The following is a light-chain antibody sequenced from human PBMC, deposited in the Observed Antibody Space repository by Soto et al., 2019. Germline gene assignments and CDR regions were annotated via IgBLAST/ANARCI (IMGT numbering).Light chain of an antibody. CDR1: SSDVGGYNY. CDR2: DVS. Sequence: QSALTQPASVSGSPGQSITISCTGTSSDVGGYNYVSWYQQHPGKAPKLMIYDVSNRPSGVPNRFSGSKSGNTASLTISGLQAEDEADYYCSSYTSSTPDVVFGGGTKLTVL. V-gene: IGLV2-14*01. CDR3: SSYTSSTPDVV. J-gene: IGLJ2*01.